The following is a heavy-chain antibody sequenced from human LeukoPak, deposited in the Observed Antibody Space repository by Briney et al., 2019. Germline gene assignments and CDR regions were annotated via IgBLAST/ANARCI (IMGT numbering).Heavy chain of an antibody. CDR2: INTGNDNT. J-gene: IGHJ4*02. D-gene: IGHD3-10*01. CDR1: GFTFSSYA. Sequence: IPGRSLRLSCAASGFTFSSYAIHWVRQAPGERLEWMGWINTGNDNTRYSQKFQDRVTITRDTSASTVYMELSSLRSEDTAVYYCARDCGSGSLHYWGQGTLVTVSS. CDR3: ARDCGSGSLHY. V-gene: IGHV1-3*04.